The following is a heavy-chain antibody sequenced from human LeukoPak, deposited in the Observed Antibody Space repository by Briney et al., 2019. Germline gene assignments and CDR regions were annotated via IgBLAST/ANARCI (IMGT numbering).Heavy chain of an antibody. Sequence: GGSLRLSCAASGFTFSDYYMSWIRQAPGKGLEWVSIIFGAGKNTTYYADSVKGRFTVSRDNSKNTLYLQMNSLRAEDTAVYYCAKVTAWEYQLPGWGQGTLVTVSS. CDR1: GFTFSDYY. J-gene: IGHJ4*02. V-gene: IGHV3-11*04. CDR3: AKVTAWEYQLPG. D-gene: IGHD2-2*01. CDR2: IFGAGKNTT.